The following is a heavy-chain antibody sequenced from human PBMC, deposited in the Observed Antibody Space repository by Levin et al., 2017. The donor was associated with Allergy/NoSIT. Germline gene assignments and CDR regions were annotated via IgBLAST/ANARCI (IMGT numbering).Heavy chain of an antibody. J-gene: IGHJ3*01. CDR3: TTEGYNYGYHAFGF. CDR2: IKSKSDGGTT. V-gene: IGHV3-15*01. D-gene: IGHD5-24*01. CDR1: GFTLSNVW. Sequence: SGGSLRLSCAASGFTLSNVWMSWVRQAPGKGLEWVGRIKSKSDGGTTAYAAPVQGRFTISRDDSKDTLYLQMNTLKTEDTAVYYCTTEGYNYGYHAFGFWGQGTMVTVSS.